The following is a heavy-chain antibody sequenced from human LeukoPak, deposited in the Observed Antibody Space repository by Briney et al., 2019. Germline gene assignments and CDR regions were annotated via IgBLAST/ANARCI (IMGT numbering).Heavy chain of an antibody. J-gene: IGHJ4*02. CDR2: INHSGGT. CDR3: ARRVGQRTTIDY. V-gene: IGHV4-34*01. Sequence: PSETLSLTCAVYGESFSGYYWSWIRQSPGKGLEWIGEINHSGGTNYNPSLKSRVTISVDTSKNQFSLKVTSATAADTAMYFCARRVGQRTTIDYWGQGTLVTVSS. D-gene: IGHD4-11*01. CDR1: GESFSGYY.